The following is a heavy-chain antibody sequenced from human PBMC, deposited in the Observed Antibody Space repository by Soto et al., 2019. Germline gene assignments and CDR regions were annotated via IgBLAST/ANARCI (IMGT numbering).Heavy chain of an antibody. V-gene: IGHV3-74*01. CDR2: INSDGSST. J-gene: IGHJ4*02. Sequence: GGSLRLSCAASGFNFSSYGMHWVRHTPGKGLVWVSRINSDGSSTSYADSVKGRFTISRDNAKNTLYLQMNSLRAEDTAVYYCVRTSLVVAAATREDYWGQGTLVTVSS. CDR3: VRTSLVVAAATREDY. D-gene: IGHD2-15*01. CDR1: GFNFSSYG.